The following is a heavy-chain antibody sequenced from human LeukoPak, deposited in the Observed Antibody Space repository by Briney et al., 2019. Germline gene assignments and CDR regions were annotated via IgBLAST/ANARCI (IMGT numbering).Heavy chain of an antibody. CDR3: TRGRAAGD. J-gene: IGHJ4*02. V-gene: IGHV1-8*01. CDR2: VSPDSGDT. Sequence: APVKVSCKASGYTFTNNDINWVRQATGQGIEWMGWVSPDSGDTGYAPNFRGRVTMTTDTSINTAYMELTSLTSEDTAIHYCTRGRAAGDWGQGTLVTVSS. CDR1: GYTFTNND. D-gene: IGHD6-19*01.